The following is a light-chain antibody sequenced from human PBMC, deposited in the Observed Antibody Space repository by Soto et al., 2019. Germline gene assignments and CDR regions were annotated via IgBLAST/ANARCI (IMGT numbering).Light chain of an antibody. Sequence: QSVLTQPASVSGSPVQSIAISCTGTSSDVGSSNLLSWYQHHPGKAPKLIIDEGTRRPSGVSGRFSGSMSGNTASLTISGLQAEDEAEYYCCSFARGSTSYVFGTGTKVTVL. CDR3: CSFARGSTSYV. CDR1: SSDVGSSNL. J-gene: IGLJ1*01. V-gene: IGLV2-23*01. CDR2: EGT.